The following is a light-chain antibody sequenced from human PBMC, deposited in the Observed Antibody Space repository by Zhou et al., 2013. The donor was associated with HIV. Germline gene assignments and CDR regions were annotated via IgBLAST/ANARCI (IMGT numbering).Light chain of an antibody. J-gene: IGKJ1*01. Sequence: DIQMTQSPSTLSASAGDTVTIACRASQSIDKWLAWFQQIPGKAPKVLIYKASTLQTGVPSRFSGSGSGTDFTLTISGLQPDDLATYYCQQYNTYPWTFGQGTKVEI. V-gene: IGKV1-5*03. CDR1: QSIDKW. CDR3: QQYNTYPWT. CDR2: KAS.